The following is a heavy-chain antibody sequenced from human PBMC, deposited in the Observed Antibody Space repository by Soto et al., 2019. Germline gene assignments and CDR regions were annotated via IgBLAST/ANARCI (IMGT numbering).Heavy chain of an antibody. CDR3: AVGAVGATTSDY. Sequence: QLQLQESGSGLVKPSQTLSLTCAVSGGSISSGGYSWRWIRQPPGKGLECIGYIYHSGSTYYNPSLKSRVTISVDRSKNQFSLKLSSVTAADTAVYYCAVGAVGATTSDYWGQGTLVTVSS. D-gene: IGHD1-26*01. CDR2: IYHSGST. V-gene: IGHV4-30-2*01. J-gene: IGHJ4*02. CDR1: GGSISSGGYS.